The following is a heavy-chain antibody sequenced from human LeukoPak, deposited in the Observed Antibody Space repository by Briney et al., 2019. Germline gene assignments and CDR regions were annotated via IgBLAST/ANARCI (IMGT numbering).Heavy chain of an antibody. Sequence: PGGSLRLSCAASGFTFSSYSMNWVRQAPGKGLEWVSKISSSSSSIYYVDSVKGRFTISRDNAKNSLYLQMNSLRAEDTAVYYCARVKGRYDYYGMDVWGQGTTVTVSS. V-gene: IGHV3-48*01. D-gene: IGHD1-14*01. CDR3: ARVKGRYDYYGMDV. J-gene: IGHJ6*02. CDR2: ISSSSSSI. CDR1: GFTFSSYS.